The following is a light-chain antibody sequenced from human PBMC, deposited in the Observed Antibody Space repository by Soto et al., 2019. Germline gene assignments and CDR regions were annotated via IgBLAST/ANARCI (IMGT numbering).Light chain of an antibody. CDR1: SSDVGAYNY. CDR2: DVS. J-gene: IGLJ1*01. CDR3: NSYAGSSAPYV. V-gene: IGLV2-14*01. Sequence: QSVLTQPASMSGSPRQSITISCTATSSDVGAYNYVSWYQQHTGKVPKLLIYDVSNRPSGVSDRFSGSKSDNTASLTISGLQAEDEADYYCNSYAGSSAPYVFGTGSAVTVL.